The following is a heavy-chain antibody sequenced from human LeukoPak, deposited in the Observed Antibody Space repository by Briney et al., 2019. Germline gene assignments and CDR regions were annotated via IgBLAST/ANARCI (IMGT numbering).Heavy chain of an antibody. CDR2: IIPIFGTA. Sequence: SVKVSCKASGGTFSSYAISWVRQAPGQGLEWMGGIIPIFGTANYAQKFQGRVTMTEDTSTNTAYLELSSLRSDDTAIYYCSTDHIGHHFQYWGQGTLVIVSS. CDR3: STDHIGHHFQY. CDR1: GGTFSSYA. J-gene: IGHJ4*02. V-gene: IGHV1-69*06.